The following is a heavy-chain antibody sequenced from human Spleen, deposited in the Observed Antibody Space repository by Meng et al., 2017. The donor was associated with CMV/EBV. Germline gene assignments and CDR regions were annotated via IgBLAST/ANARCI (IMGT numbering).Heavy chain of an antibody. D-gene: IGHD3-22*01. CDR1: GFTFSTYW. J-gene: IGHJ4*02. V-gene: IGHV3-7*01. CDR3: ARVFRGYYSTNFDY. Sequence: GESLKISCAASGFTFSTYWMSWVRQAPGKGLEWVANLKQDGSEKYYVDSVKGRFTISRDNAKNSRDLQMNSLRAADTAVYYCARVFRGYYSTNFDYWGLGTLVTVSS. CDR2: LKQDGSEK.